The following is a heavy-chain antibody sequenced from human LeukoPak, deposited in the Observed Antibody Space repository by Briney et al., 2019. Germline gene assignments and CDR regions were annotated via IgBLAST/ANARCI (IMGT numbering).Heavy chain of an antibody. CDR3: AREEDPTVIPYWYFDL. V-gene: IGHV4-59*01. Sequence: KPSETLSLTCTVSGGSISNYYWSWIRQSPGKGLEWIGYIYYSGSTSYNPSLKSRVTISGDMSKNQFSLKLSSVTAADTAVYYCAREEDPTVIPYWYFDLWGRGTLVTVSS. D-gene: IGHD4-17*01. J-gene: IGHJ2*01. CDR1: GGSISNYY. CDR2: IYYSGST.